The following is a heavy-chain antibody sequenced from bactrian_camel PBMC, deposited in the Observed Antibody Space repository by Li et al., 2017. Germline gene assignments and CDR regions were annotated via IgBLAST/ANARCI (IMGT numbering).Heavy chain of an antibody. D-gene: IGHD6*01. J-gene: IGHJ4*01. CDR2: ISSDGST. CDR1: GFAFALDDSTD. CDR3: AALNSTYGGRFGWCKDF. Sequence: VQLVESGGGSVQVGGSLRLSCTASGFAFALDDSTDTKWYRQAPGNECELVSSISSDGSTYYAASVKGRFAISQDNAENTVYLQMNSLKSEDTGVYYCAALNSTYGGRFGWCKDFRGQGTQVTVS. V-gene: IGHV3S63*01.